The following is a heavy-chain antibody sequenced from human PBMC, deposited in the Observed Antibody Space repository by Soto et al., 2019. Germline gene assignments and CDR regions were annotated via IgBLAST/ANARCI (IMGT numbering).Heavy chain of an antibody. D-gene: IGHD6-13*01. CDR3: ASAVVIAAAGMARFDY. J-gene: IGHJ4*02. CDR2: IIPIFGTA. Sequence: VKVSCKASGGTFSSYAISWVRQAPGQGLEWMGGIIPIFGTANYAQKFQGRVTITADESTSTAYMELSSLRSEDTAVYYCASAVVIAAAGMARFDYWGQGTLVTVSS. CDR1: GGTFSSYA. V-gene: IGHV1-69*13.